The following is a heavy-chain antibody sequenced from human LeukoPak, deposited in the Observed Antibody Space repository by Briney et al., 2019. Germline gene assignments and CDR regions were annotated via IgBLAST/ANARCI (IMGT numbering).Heavy chain of an antibody. D-gene: IGHD2-8*02. V-gene: IGHV3-15*01. CDR2: IKSNRDGGIT. J-gene: IGHJ4*02. CDR1: GVSFSGYY. Sequence: PSETLSLTCAAYGVSFSGYYLSWIRQPPGKGLEWVGRIKSNRDGGITDYAAPVKGRFTISRDDSRDTVYLQMNDLKTEDSAGYYLTTDRKWCTYNGGQGTLVTVSS. CDR3: TTDRKWCTYN.